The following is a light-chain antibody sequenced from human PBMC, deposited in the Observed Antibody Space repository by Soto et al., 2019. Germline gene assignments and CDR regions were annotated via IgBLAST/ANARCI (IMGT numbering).Light chain of an antibody. J-gene: IGKJ4*01. V-gene: IGKV3-11*01. CDR2: DAS. CDR1: QSVSSY. CDR3: QQRGNWPVLT. Sequence: EIVLTQSPATLSLSPGERATLSCRSSQSVSSYLAWYQQKPGRAPRLLIYDASNRATGIPARFSGSGSGTDFTLTISSLEPEDYAVYYCQQRGNWPVLTSGGGTKVEIK.